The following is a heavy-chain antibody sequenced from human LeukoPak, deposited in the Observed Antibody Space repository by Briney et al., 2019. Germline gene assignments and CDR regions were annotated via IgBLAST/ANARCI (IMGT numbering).Heavy chain of an antibody. Sequence: SETLSLTCTVSGGSISSSSYYWGWIRQPPGKGLEWIGSIYYSGSTYYNPSLKSRVTISVDTSKNQFSLKLSSVTAADTAVYYCARDITPYAFDIWGQGTMVTVSS. CDR1: GGSISSSSYY. CDR3: ARDITPYAFDI. V-gene: IGHV4-39*07. J-gene: IGHJ3*02. CDR2: IYYSGST. D-gene: IGHD3-10*01.